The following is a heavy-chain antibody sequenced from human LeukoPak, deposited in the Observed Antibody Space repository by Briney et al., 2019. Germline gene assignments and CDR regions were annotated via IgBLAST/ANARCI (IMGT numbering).Heavy chain of an antibody. CDR2: IIPIFGTA. CDR3: ARAGNSSSWREGDWFDP. Sequence: SVKVSCKASGYTFTSYDISWVRQAPGQGLEWMGGIIPIFGTANYAQKFQGRVTITTDESTSTAYMELSSLRSEDTAVYYCARAGNSSSWREGDWFDPWGQGTLVTVSS. V-gene: IGHV1-69*05. J-gene: IGHJ5*02. D-gene: IGHD6-13*01. CDR1: GYTFTSYD.